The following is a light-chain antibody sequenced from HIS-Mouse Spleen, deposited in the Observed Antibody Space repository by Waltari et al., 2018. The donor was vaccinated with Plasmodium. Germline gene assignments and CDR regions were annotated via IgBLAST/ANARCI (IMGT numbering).Light chain of an antibody. CDR2: EGS. J-gene: IGLJ1*01. CDR1: SSVVGSYTL. Sequence: QSALTQPASVSGSPGQSITISCTGTSSVVGSYTLFAWYQQHPGKAPQLMLYEGSKRPSGVSNRFSGSKSGNTASLTISGLQAEDEADYYCCSYAGSSTYVFGTGTKVTVL. V-gene: IGLV2-23*01. CDR3: CSYAGSSTYV.